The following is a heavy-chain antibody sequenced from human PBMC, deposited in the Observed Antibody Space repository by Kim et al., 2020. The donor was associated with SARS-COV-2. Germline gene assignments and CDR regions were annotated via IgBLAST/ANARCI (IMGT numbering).Heavy chain of an antibody. V-gene: IGHV1-2*02. Sequence: ASVKVSCKASGYTFTGYYMHWVRQAPGQGLEWMGWINPNSGGTNYAQKFQGRVTMTRDTSISTAYMELSRLRSDDTAVYYCARGLEQLGFRTEYYFDYWGQGTLVTVSS. J-gene: IGHJ4*02. CDR2: INPNSGGT. D-gene: IGHD6-6*01. CDR3: ARGLEQLGFRTEYYFDY. CDR1: GYTFTGYY.